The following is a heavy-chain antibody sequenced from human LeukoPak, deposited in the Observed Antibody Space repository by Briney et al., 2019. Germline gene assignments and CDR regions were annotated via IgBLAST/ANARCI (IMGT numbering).Heavy chain of an antibody. Sequence: ASETLSLTCAVYGGSFSGYYWSWIRQPPGKGLEWIGEINHSGGTNYNPSLKSRVTISVDTSKNQFSLKLSAVTAADTAVYYCARERNPNMITFWGVIAAIDYWGQGTLVTVSS. CDR2: INHSGGT. D-gene: IGHD3-16*02. CDR1: GGSFSGYY. V-gene: IGHV4-34*01. J-gene: IGHJ4*02. CDR3: ARERNPNMITFWGVIAAIDY.